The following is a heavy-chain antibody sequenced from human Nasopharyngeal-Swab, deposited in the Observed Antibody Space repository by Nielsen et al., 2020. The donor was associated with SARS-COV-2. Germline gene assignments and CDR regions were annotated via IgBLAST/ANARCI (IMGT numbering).Heavy chain of an antibody. V-gene: IGHV4-34*01. J-gene: IGHJ6*02. CDR3: ARVGYSSGWYHFYYGLDV. CDR1: GGSFSAYY. CDR2: INESGST. Sequence: GSLRLSCAVYGGSFSAYYWSWIRQPPGKGLEWIGEINESGSTNYDPSLKSRVTISVDTSKNQFSLKLSSVTAADTAVYYCARVGYSSGWYHFYYGLDVWGHGTTVTVSS. D-gene: IGHD6-19*01.